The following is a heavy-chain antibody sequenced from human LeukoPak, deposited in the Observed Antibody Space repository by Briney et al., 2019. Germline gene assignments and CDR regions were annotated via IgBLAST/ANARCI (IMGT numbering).Heavy chain of an antibody. Sequence: GGSLRLSCSASGFFSRYYAMHWVRQPPGGGLEYVSAISSNGGTTYYADSAKGRFTISRDNSKNTVYLQMSSLRAEDTAMYYCVKDLKRYRGDDDAFDIWGQGTMVTVSS. V-gene: IGHV3-64D*09. D-gene: IGHD5-12*01. CDR1: GFFSRYYA. J-gene: IGHJ3*02. CDR3: VKDLKRYRGDDDAFDI. CDR2: ISSNGGTT.